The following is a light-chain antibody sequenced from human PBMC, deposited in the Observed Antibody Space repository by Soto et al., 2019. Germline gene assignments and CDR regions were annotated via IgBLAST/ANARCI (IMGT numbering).Light chain of an antibody. J-gene: IGLJ2*01. CDR1: SGHSSYA. CDR2: LSSDGSH. Sequence: QLVLTQSPSASASLGASVKLTCTLSSGHSSYAIAWHQQQPEKGPRYLMKLSSDGSHSKGDGIPDRFSGSSSGAERYLTSSSLQSEDEADYYCQTWDTGARVVFGGGPKLTVL. CDR3: QTWDTGARVV. V-gene: IGLV4-69*01.